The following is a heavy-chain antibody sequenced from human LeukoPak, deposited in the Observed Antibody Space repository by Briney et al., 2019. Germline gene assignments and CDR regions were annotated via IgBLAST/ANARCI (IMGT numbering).Heavy chain of an antibody. CDR3: ARDSRYSVYDHFDC. D-gene: IGHD5/OR15-5a*01. J-gene: IGHJ4*02. V-gene: IGHV3-23*01. CDR2: ISSSGGST. Sequence: PGGSLRLSCAASGFTFSSDAMRWVRQAPGKGLEWVSAISSSGGSTYYADSVRGRFIISRDSSKNTLYLQMNSLRAEDTAVYFCARDSRYSVYDHFDCWGQGTLVTVSS. CDR1: GFTFSSDA.